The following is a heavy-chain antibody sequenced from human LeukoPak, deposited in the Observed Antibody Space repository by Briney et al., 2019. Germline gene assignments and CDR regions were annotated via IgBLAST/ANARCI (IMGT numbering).Heavy chain of an antibody. J-gene: IGHJ4*02. Sequence: GESLKISCKGSRYNFTSYWISWVRQMPGKGLEWMGRIDPSDSYTNYNPSFQGHVTISADNSISTAYLQWSSLKASDTAMYYCARQSRVSGSWYIIDYWGQGTLVTVSS. V-gene: IGHV5-10-1*01. CDR2: IDPSDSYT. D-gene: IGHD6-13*01. CDR1: RYNFTSYW. CDR3: ARQSRVSGSWYIIDY.